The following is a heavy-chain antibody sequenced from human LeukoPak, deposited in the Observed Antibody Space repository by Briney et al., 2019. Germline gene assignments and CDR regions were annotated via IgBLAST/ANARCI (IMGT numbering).Heavy chain of an antibody. CDR2: ITAGGYI. Sequence: GGSLRLSCATSGFTSHSYSMNWVRQAPGKGPEWVSSITAGGYIDYADSVKGRFTISRDNAKNSLYLQMNSLRAEDTAVYYCARLLTSYYYMDVWGKGTTVAVSS. CDR1: GFTSHSYS. CDR3: ARLLTSYYYMDV. J-gene: IGHJ6*03. V-gene: IGHV3-21*04.